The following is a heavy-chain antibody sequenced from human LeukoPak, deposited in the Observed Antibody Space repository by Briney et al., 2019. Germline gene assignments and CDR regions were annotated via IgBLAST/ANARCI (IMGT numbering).Heavy chain of an antibody. CDR2: IYTNGNT. V-gene: IGHV4-61*02. Sequence: PSETLSLTCTVSGASISSGSSYWSWIRQPAGKGLDWMGRIYTNGNTNYNPSLKSRVTISVDTSKNQFSLKLSSVTAADTAVYYCARASVGANQVDYWGQGTLVTVSS. CDR1: GASISSGSSY. J-gene: IGHJ4*02. CDR3: ARASVGANQVDY. D-gene: IGHD1-26*01.